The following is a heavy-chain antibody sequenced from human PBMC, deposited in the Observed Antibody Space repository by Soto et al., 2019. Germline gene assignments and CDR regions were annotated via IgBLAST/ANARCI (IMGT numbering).Heavy chain of an antibody. CDR1: GGSVSSNIAA. CDR2: TYYRSKWYN. V-gene: IGHV6-1*01. CDR3: ARVTIVDTIWAFDY. J-gene: IGHJ4*02. D-gene: IGHD5-12*01. Sequence: SQTPSVTCAMSGGSVSSNIAAWNWIRQSPSRGLEWLGRTYYRSKWYNDYAVSVKSRITINPDTSKNQFSLQLNSVTPEDTAVYYCARVTIVDTIWAFDYWGQGTLVTVSS.